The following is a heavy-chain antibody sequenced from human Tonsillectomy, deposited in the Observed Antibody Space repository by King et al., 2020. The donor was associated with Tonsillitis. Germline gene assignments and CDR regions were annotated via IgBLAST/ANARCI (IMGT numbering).Heavy chain of an antibody. CDR3: AKDVAVAGGVLYFDY. CDR2: VSGSGGST. CDR1: GFTFSSYA. D-gene: IGHD6-19*01. J-gene: IGHJ4*02. Sequence: VQLVESGGGLVQPGGSLRLSCAASGFTFSSYAMSWVRQAPGKGLEWVSAVSGSGGSTYDADSVKGRFTISRDNSKNTLHLQMNSLRAEDTAVHYCAKDVAVAGGVLYFDYWGQGTLVTVSS. V-gene: IGHV3-23*04.